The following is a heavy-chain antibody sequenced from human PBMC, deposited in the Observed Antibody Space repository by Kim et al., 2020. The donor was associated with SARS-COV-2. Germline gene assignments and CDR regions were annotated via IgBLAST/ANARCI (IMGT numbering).Heavy chain of an antibody. CDR1: GGTFSSYA. D-gene: IGHD4-17*01. J-gene: IGHJ6*02. CDR3: ASSPLGTVTTIGYYYYGMDV. Sequence: SVKVSCKASGGTFSSYAISWVRQAPGQGLEWMGGIIPIFGTANYAQKFQGRVTITADKSTSTAYMELSSLRSEDTAVYYCASSPLGTVTTIGYYYYGMDVWGQGTTVTVSS. CDR2: IIPIFGTA. V-gene: IGHV1-69*06.